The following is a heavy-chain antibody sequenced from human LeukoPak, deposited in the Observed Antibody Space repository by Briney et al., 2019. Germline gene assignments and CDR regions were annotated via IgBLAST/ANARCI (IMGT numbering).Heavy chain of an antibody. CDR1: GGSISSYY. J-gene: IGHJ4*02. D-gene: IGHD6-13*01. CDR3: ARYTSHWGDFDY. V-gene: IGHV4-59*01. Sequence: SETLSLTCTVSGGSISSYYWSRIRQPPGKGLEWIGYIYYSGSTNYNPSLKSRVTISVDTSKNQFSLKLSSVTAADTAVYYCARYTSHWGDFDYWGQGTLVTVSS. CDR2: IYYSGST.